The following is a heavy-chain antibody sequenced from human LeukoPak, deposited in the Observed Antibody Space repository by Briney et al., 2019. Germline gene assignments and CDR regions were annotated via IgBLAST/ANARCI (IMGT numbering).Heavy chain of an antibody. V-gene: IGHV4-39*01. CDR3: ARHVYGSGSYYNPLDY. CDR1: GGSISSSSYY. J-gene: IGHJ4*02. Sequence: SETLSLTCTVSGGSISSSSYYWGWNRQPPGKGLEWIGSIYYSGSTYYNPSLKSRVTISVDTSKNQFSLKLSSVTAADMAVYYCARHVYGSGSYYNPLDYWGQGTLVTVSS. CDR2: IYYSGST. D-gene: IGHD3-10*01.